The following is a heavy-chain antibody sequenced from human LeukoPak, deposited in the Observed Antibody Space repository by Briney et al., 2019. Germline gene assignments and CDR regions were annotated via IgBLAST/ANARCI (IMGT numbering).Heavy chain of an antibody. Sequence: PSETLSLTCTVSGGSISSSSYYWGWIRQPPGKGLEWIVSIYYSGSTYYNPSLKSRVTISVDTSKNQFSLKLSSVTAADTAVYYCARHELGSFPVDYWGQGTLVTVSS. J-gene: IGHJ4*02. D-gene: IGHD1-26*01. CDR1: GGSISSSSYY. V-gene: IGHV4-39*01. CDR2: IYYSGST. CDR3: ARHELGSFPVDY.